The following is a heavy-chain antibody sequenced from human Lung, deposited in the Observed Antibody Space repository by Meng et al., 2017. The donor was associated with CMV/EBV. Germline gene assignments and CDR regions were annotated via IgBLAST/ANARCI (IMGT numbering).Heavy chain of an antibody. D-gene: IGHD2-2*01. CDR2: ISSSSSYI. Sequence: SCAASGFTFSSYSMNWVRQAPGKGLEWVSSISSSSSYIYYADSVKGRFTISRDNAKNSLYLQMNILRAEDTAVYYCARGCSSTSCYSDAFDIWGQRTMVTVSS. J-gene: IGHJ3*02. CDR1: GFTFSSYS. CDR3: ARGCSSTSCYSDAFDI. V-gene: IGHV3-21*01.